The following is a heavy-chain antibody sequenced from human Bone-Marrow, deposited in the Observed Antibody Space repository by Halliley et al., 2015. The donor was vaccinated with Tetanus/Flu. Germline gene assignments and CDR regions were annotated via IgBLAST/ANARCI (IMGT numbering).Heavy chain of an antibody. CDR3: ARGAGWFNF. V-gene: IGHV4-59*01. J-gene: IGHJ5*01. Sequence: PGKGLGWFGPVFYSGSAMSNPSLKSQVTISVAPSKNHFSLKLNSVTGADTAVYYCARGAGWFNFWGQGTLVTVSS. CDR2: VFYSGSA. D-gene: IGHD6-19*01.